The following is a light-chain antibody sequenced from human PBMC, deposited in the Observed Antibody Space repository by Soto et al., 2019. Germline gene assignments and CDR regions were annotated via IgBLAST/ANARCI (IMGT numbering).Light chain of an antibody. J-gene: IGLJ2*01. V-gene: IGLV1-40*01. CDR2: GNS. CDR1: SSNIGAGYD. CDR3: QSYDSSLSGSK. Sequence: QSVLTQPPSVSGAPGQRVTISCTGSSSNIGAGYDVHWYQQLPGTAPKLLIYGNSNRPSGVPDRFSGSKSGTSASLAITGLQAEDEGDYYCQSYDSSLSGSKFGGGTKVTVL.